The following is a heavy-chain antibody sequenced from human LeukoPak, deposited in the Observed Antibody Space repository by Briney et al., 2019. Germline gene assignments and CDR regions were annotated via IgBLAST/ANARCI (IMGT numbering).Heavy chain of an antibody. D-gene: IGHD3-3*01. V-gene: IGHV4-38-2*01. J-gene: IGHJ5*02. CDR3: ARQQQYYDFWSGYYRFDP. CDR2: IYYSGST. CDR1: GYSISSGYY. Sequence: SETLSLTCAVSGYSISSGYYWGWIRQPPGKGLEWIGSIYYSGSTYYNPSLKSRVTISVDTSKNQFSLKLSSVTAADTAVYYCARQQQYYDFWSGYYRFDPWGQGTLVTVSS.